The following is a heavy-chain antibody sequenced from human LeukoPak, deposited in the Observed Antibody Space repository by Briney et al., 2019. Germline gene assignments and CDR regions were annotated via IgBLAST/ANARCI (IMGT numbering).Heavy chain of an antibody. Sequence: SQTLSLTCAISRDSVSSNSATWHWIRQSPSRGPEWLGRTYYRSKWYKYYAVSVKGRITINPDTSKNQFSLQLNSVTPEDTAVYYCARGPSYFQHWGQGTLVTVSS. V-gene: IGHV6-1*01. CDR1: RDSVSSNSAT. J-gene: IGHJ1*01. CDR2: TYYRSKWYK. CDR3: ARGPSYFQH.